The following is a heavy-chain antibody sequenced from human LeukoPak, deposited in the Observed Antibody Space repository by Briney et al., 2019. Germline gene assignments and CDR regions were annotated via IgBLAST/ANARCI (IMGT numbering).Heavy chain of an antibody. J-gene: IGHJ6*02. D-gene: IGHD3-10*01. CDR3: ARGRSLGSYYNIYYYYGMDV. CDR1: GGSFSGYY. CDR2: INHSGST. Sequence: PSETLSLTCAVYGGSFSGYYWSWIRQPPGKGLEWIGEINHSGSTNYNPSLKSRVTIPVDTSKNQFSLKLSSVTAADTAVYYCARGRSLGSYYNIYYYYGMDVWGQGTTVTVSS. V-gene: IGHV4-34*01.